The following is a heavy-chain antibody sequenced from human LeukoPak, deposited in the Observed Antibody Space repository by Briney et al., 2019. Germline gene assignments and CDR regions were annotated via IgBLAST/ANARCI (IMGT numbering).Heavy chain of an antibody. CDR1: GGSFSGYY. CDR3: ARGGYSYFDY. J-gene: IGHJ4*02. CDR2: INHSGST. D-gene: IGHD3-22*01. V-gene: IGHV4-34*01. Sequence: PSETLSLTCAVYGGSFSGYYWSWIRQPPGKGLEWIGEINHSGSTNYNPSLKSRVTISVDASKNQFSLKLSSVTAADTAVYYCARGGYSYFDYWGQGTLVTVSS.